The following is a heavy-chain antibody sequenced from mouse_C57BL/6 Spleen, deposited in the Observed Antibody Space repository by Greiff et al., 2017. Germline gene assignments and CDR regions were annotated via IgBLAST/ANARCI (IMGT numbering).Heavy chain of an antibody. CDR2: IYPNSGST. Sequence: VQLQQPGAELVKPGASVKLSCKASGYTFTSYWMHWVKQRPGQGLEWIGMIYPNSGSTNYNEKFKSKATLTVDKSSSTAYMQLSSLTSEDSAVYCCARRDIYYGYVWGFAYWGQGTLVTVSA. J-gene: IGHJ3*01. D-gene: IGHD2-2*01. V-gene: IGHV1-64*01. CDR1: GYTFTSYW. CDR3: ARRDIYYGYVWGFAY.